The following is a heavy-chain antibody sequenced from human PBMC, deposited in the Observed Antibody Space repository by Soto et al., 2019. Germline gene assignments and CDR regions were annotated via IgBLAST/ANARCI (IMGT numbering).Heavy chain of an antibody. CDR1: GYTLTELS. CDR2: FDPEDGET. Sequence: ASVKVSCKVSGYTLTELSMHWVRQAPGKGLEWMGGFDPEDGETIYAQKFQGRVTMTEDTSTDTAYMELSSLRSEDTAVYYCATRDTAMVSFYYYYYGMDVWGQGTTVTVSS. V-gene: IGHV1-24*01. D-gene: IGHD5-18*01. CDR3: ATRDTAMVSFYYYYYGMDV. J-gene: IGHJ6*02.